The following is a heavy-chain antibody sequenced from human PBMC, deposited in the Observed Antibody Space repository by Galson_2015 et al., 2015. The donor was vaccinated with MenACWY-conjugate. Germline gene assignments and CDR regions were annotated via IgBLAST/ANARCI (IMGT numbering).Heavy chain of an antibody. CDR3: ARWEASLNAFDI. CDR2: VHHTGIT. V-gene: IGHV4-59*01. Sequence: SATLSLTCTVSVGSITCCYWTWIRQPPVSCLDWTGYVHHTGITRYKPSLRSRVTMSVDTSNSHFSLKLSSVPAADTAVYYCARWEASLNAFDIWGRGTMVTVSS. D-gene: IGHD1-26*01. J-gene: IGHJ3*02. CDR1: VGSITCCY.